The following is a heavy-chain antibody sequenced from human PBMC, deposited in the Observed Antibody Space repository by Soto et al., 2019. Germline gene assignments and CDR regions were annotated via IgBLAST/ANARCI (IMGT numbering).Heavy chain of an antibody. V-gene: IGHV3-13*01. CDR2: ITTAGDT. CDR1: GFTFSNYD. J-gene: IGHJ6*02. Sequence: EVQLVDSGGGLVQPGGSLRLSCAASGFTFSNYDMHWVRQVTGKGLEWVPGITTAGDTYYLGSVKGRFTISREKAKNSFYLQMNSLSAGDTAVYYCARELHGGSYGMDVWGQGTTVTVSS. CDR3: ARELHGGSYGMDV.